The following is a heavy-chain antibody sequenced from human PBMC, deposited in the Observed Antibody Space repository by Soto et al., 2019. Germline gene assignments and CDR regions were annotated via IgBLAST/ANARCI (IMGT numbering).Heavy chain of an antibody. Sequence: GASVKVSCKASGYTFTNYYMHWVRQAPGQGLEWMGWISAYNGNTNYAQKLQGRVTMTTDTSTSTAYMELRSLRSDDTAVYYCARDPPALDYWGQGTLVTVSS. J-gene: IGHJ4*02. CDR2: ISAYNGNT. CDR3: ARDPPALDY. V-gene: IGHV1-18*04. CDR1: GYTFTNYY.